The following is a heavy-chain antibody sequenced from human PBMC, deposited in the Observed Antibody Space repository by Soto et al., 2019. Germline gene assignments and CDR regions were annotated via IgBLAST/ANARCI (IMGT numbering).Heavy chain of an antibody. CDR3: ARSHLAAGIGRYGMDV. Sequence: PSETLSLTCAVSGGSISSSNWWSWVRQPPGKGLEWIGEIYHSGSTNYNPSLKSRVTISVDKSKNQFSLKLSSVTAADTAVYYCARSHLAAGIGRYGMDVWGQGTTVTVSS. CDR2: IYHSGST. D-gene: IGHD6-13*01. J-gene: IGHJ6*02. CDR1: GGSISSSNW. V-gene: IGHV4-4*02.